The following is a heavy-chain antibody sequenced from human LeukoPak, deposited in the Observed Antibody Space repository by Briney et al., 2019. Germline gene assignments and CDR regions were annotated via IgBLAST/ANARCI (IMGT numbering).Heavy chain of an antibody. J-gene: IGHJ4*02. V-gene: IGHV1-69*13. CDR1: GGTFSSYA. D-gene: IGHD4-23*01. CDR2: IIPIFGTA. CDR3: AREFELGGERLFDY. Sequence: RASVKVSCKASGGTFSSYAISWVRQAPGQGLEWMGGIIPIFGTANYAQKFQGRVTITADESTSTAYMELRSLRSDDTAVYYCAREFELGGERLFDYWGQGTLVTVSS.